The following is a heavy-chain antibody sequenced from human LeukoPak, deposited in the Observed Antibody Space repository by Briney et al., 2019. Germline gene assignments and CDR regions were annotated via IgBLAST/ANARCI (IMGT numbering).Heavy chain of an antibody. Sequence: ASVKVSCKASGYIFSGYYIHWVRQAPGQGLEWMGWINPKSGGTNYAQQFQGRVTMTRETSISTAYMELSRLRSDDTAVYYCARSTTIFGVLIPSGWFDPWGQRTLVTVSS. J-gene: IGHJ5*02. V-gene: IGHV1-2*02. CDR1: GYIFSGYY. CDR2: INPKSGGT. D-gene: IGHD3-3*01. CDR3: ARSTTIFGVLIPSGWFDP.